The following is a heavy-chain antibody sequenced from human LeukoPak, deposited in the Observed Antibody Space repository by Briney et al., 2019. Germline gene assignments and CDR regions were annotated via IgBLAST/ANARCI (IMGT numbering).Heavy chain of an antibody. CDR3: ARGGDVLLWFGELLPYFDY. V-gene: IGHV3-30-3*01. Sequence: GGSLRLSCAASGFTFSSYAMHWVRQAPGKGLEWVAVISYDGSNKYYAHSVKGRFTISRDNSKNTLYLQMNSLRAEDTAVYYCARGGDVLLWFGELLPYFDYWGQGTLVTVSS. D-gene: IGHD3-10*01. J-gene: IGHJ4*02. CDR2: ISYDGSNK. CDR1: GFTFSSYA.